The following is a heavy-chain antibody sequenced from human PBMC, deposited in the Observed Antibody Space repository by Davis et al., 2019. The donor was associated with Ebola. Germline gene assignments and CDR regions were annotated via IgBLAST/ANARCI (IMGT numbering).Heavy chain of an antibody. CDR1: GGSINTGTYY. V-gene: IGHV4-39*01. CDR2: IYYTGST. CDR3: SRVIVGAPIDY. Sequence: GSLRLSCTVSGGSINTGTYYWAWIRQPPGKGLEWIGSIYYTGSTAYNPSLKSRVTISVDMSKNQFSLKLGSLTAADTAVYYCSRVIVGAPIDYWGQGSLVTVSS. D-gene: IGHD1-26*01. J-gene: IGHJ4*02.